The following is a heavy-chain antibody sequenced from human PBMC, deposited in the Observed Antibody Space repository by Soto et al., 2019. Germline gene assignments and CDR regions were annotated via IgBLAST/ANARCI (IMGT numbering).Heavy chain of an antibody. CDR3: APRESRRFY. J-gene: IGHJ4*02. V-gene: IGHV4-4*02. Sequence: PSETLSLTCAVSGVSISSHDWWTWVRQPPGKGLEWIGESHQSGNTNYNSSLESRVTISVDKSKNQFSLKLTSVTVADTAVYYCAPRESRRFYWGQRTLVTVSS. CDR1: GVSISSHDW. CDR2: SHQSGNT. D-gene: IGHD6-13*01.